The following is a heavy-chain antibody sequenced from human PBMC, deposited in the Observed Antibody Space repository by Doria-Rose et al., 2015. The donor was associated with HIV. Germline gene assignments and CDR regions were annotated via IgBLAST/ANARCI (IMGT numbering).Heavy chain of an antibody. CDR2: IFSDDER. CDR3: ARIKSSRWYHKYYFDF. D-gene: IGHD6-13*01. V-gene: IGHV2-26*01. J-gene: IGHJ4*02. CDR1: GVSLGSPGIG. Sequence: QITLKESGPVLVKPTETLALTCTVSGVSLGSPGIGVSWIRQPPGKALEWLANIFSDDERSYQTSLKSRLTISRGTSKSQVVLTMTDMDPVDTATYYCARIKSSRWYHKYYFDFWGQGTLVIVSA.